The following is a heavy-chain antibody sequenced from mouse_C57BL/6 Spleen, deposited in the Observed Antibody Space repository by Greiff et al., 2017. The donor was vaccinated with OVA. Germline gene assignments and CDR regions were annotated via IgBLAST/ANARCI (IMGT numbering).Heavy chain of an antibody. V-gene: IGHV5-4*01. Sequence: EVQGVESGGGLVKPGGSLKLSCAASGFTFSSYAMSWVRQTPEKRLEWVATISDGGSYTYYPDNVKGRFTISRDNAKNNLYLQMSHLKSEDTAMYYCVTTVVAFDYWGQGTTLTVS. CDR2: ISDGGSYT. D-gene: IGHD1-1*01. CDR1: GFTFSSYA. CDR3: VTTVVAFDY. J-gene: IGHJ2*01.